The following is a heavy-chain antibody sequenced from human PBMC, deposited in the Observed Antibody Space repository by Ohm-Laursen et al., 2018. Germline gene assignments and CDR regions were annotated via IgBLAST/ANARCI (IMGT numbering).Heavy chain of an antibody. D-gene: IGHD6-19*01. V-gene: IGHV3-9*01. CDR2: ISWYSGSI. CDR1: GFTFADYA. CDR3: AKDIVEGATSVAGTQIDY. J-gene: IGHJ4*02. Sequence: RSLRLSCAASGFTFADYAMHWVRQAPGRGLEWVSGISWYSGSIGYADSVKGRFTISRDDAKNSLYLQMNSLRAEDTALYYCAKDIVEGATSVAGTQIDYWGQGTLVTVSS.